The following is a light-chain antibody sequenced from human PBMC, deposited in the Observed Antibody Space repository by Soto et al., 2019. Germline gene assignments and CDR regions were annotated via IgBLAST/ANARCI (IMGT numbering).Light chain of an antibody. CDR2: EVS. J-gene: IGLJ1*01. CDR3: TSYTRSTPYV. Sequence: QSALTQPASVSGSPGQSITISCTGTSSDVGGYTYVSWYQQHPGKAPKLMIYEVSNRPSGVSNRFSGSKSGNTASLTISGLQAEDEADYYCTSYTRSTPYVFGTGTKVTVL. CDR1: SSDVGGYTY. V-gene: IGLV2-14*01.